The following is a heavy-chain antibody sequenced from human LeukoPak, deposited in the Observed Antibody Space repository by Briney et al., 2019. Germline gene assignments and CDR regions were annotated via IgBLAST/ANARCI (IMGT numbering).Heavy chain of an antibody. CDR2: ISSSSSTI. CDR3: ARDLSYGGYEYYFDY. J-gene: IGHJ4*02. V-gene: IGHV3-48*01. D-gene: IGHD5-12*01. CDR1: GFTFSRYS. Sequence: GGSLRLSCAASGFTFSRYSMNWVRQAPGKGLEWVSYISSSSSTIYYADSVKGRFTISRDNAKNSLYLQMNSLRAEDTAVYYCARDLSYGGYEYYFDYWGQGTLVTVSS.